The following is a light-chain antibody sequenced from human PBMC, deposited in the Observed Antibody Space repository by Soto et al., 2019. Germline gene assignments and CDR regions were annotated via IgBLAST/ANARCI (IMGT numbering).Light chain of an antibody. J-gene: IGKJ2*01. CDR2: GAS. CDR3: QQYNNWPPAT. CDR1: QSVNSN. V-gene: IGKV3-15*01. Sequence: EIVMTQSPVTLSVSPGEGATLSCRASQSVNSNLAWYQQKPGQAPRLLIYGASTRATGIPARFSGSGSGTEFTLTISSLQSEDFAVYYCQQYNNWPPATFGQGTKLEIK.